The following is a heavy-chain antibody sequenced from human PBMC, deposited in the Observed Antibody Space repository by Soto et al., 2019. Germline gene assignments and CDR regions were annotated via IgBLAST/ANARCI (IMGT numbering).Heavy chain of an antibody. V-gene: IGHV3-23*01. CDR2: ISGSGAIT. J-gene: IGHJ4*02. CDR1: GFTFKNYD. D-gene: IGHD3-9*01. Sequence: EVQLLESGGGLVQPGGSLRLSCVASGFTFKNYDMRWVRQAPGKGLEWVSGISGSGAITYYADSVRGRFTISRDNSKNTLYLQLNSLGAEDTAIYYCAKDRQFRSYYESAGHYNNWGKGTLVTVSS. CDR3: AKDRQFRSYYESAGHYNN.